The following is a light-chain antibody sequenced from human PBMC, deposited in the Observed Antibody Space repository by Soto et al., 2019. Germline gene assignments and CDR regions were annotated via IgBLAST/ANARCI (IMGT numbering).Light chain of an antibody. J-gene: IGKJ3*01. V-gene: IGKV3-15*01. CDR3: QHYNSWPPT. CDR1: QSVSSN. CDR2: GAS. Sequence: EIVMTQSPATLSVFPGERATFSCRASQSVSSNLAWYQQKAGQGPRLLIYGASIRATGTPARFSGSGSGTEFTLTISSLQSEDFAVYYCQHYNSWPPTFGPGTRVDMK.